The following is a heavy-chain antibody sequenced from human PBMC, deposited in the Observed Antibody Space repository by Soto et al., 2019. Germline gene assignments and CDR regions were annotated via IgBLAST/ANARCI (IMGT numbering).Heavy chain of an antibody. J-gene: IGHJ4*02. D-gene: IGHD3-9*01. V-gene: IGHV1-24*01. CDR1: GYTLTEVS. Sequence: ASVKVSCKVSGYTLTEVSMHWVRQAPGKGLEWMGGFDPEDGETIYAQMFQGRVTMTEDTSTDTAYMELSSLRSEDTAVYYCATLGYYDILTGYWVTPGKYYFDYWGQ. CDR3: ATLGYYDILTGYWVTPGKYYFDY. CDR2: FDPEDGET.